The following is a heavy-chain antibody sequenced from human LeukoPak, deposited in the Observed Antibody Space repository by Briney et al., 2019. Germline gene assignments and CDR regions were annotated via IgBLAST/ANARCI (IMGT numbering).Heavy chain of an antibody. D-gene: IGHD3-22*01. V-gene: IGHV3-30-3*01. J-gene: IGHJ4*02. Sequence: GGSLRLSCAASGFTFGSYAMHWVRQAPGKGLEWVAVISYDGSNKYYADSVKGRFTISRDNSKNTLYLQMNSLRAEDTAVYYCARDGSLYDSSGYYYLWGQGTLVTVSS. CDR2: ISYDGSNK. CDR3: ARDGSLYDSSGYYYL. CDR1: GFTFGSYA.